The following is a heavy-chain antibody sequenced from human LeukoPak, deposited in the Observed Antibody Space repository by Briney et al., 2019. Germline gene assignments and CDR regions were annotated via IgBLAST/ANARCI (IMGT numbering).Heavy chain of an antibody. Sequence: PSETLSLTCTASGGSIRSSSYYWGWIRQPPGKGLEWIGTIYYSGSTYYNPSLKSRVSISVDTSKNQFSLRLTSVTATDTAVYYCARQGDGGRAFDYWGQGILVTVSS. CDR3: ARQGDGGRAFDY. CDR1: GGSIRSSSYY. J-gene: IGHJ4*02. D-gene: IGHD4-23*01. CDR2: IYYSGST. V-gene: IGHV4-39*01.